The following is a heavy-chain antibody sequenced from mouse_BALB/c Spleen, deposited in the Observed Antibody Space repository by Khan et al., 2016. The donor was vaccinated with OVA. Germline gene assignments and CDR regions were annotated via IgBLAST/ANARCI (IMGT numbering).Heavy chain of an antibody. CDR1: GYSITSDYA. CDR2: ISYSGNT. CDR3: ARMYGGDFDY. V-gene: IGHV3-2*02. D-gene: IGHD2-10*02. Sequence: VQLKQSGPGLVKPSQSLSLTCTVTGYSITSDYAWNWIRQFPENRLEWMGFISYSGNTNYNPSLKSRISVTRDTSKNQFFLQLNSVTTEDTATYYCARMYGGDFDYWGQGTTLTVSS. J-gene: IGHJ2*01.